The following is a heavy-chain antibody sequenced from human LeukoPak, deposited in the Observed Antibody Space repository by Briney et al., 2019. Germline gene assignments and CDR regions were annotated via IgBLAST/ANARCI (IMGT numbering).Heavy chain of an antibody. V-gene: IGHV1-69*13. Sequence: GASVKVSCKASGGTFSSYAISWVRQAPGQGLEWMGGIIPIFGTANYAQKFQGRVTITADESTSTAYMELSSLRSEDTAVYYCARGHSSGWFYYYMDVWGKGTTVTISS. J-gene: IGHJ6*03. CDR1: GGTFSSYA. CDR3: ARGHSSGWFYYYMDV. CDR2: IIPIFGTA. D-gene: IGHD6-19*01.